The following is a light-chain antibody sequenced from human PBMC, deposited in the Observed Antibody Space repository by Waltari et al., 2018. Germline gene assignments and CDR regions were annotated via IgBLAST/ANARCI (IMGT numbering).Light chain of an antibody. CDR3: SSYRSDNTLI. CDR2: DVS. CDR1: SSDVGAYNY. Sequence: QSALTQPASVSGSPGQSLTISCTGTSSDVGAYNYVSWYQQHPGKVPKLMIYDVSHRPSGISILFSASTSHDAASLTISGLQFEDEADYYCSSYRSDNTLIFGGGTKLTVL. J-gene: IGLJ2*01. V-gene: IGLV2-14*03.